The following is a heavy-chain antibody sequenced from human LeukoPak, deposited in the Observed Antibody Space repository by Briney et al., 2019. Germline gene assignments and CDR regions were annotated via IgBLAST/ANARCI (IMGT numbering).Heavy chain of an antibody. V-gene: IGHV3-64*01. D-gene: IGHD3-10*01. CDR3: ARDYGGLDY. J-gene: IGHJ4*02. CDR2: ISSNGGST. CDR1: GFTFSSYA. Sequence: GGSLRLSCAASGFTFSSYAMHWVRQAPGKGLEYVSAISSNGGSTYYANSVKGRFTISRDNFKNTLYLQMGSLRAEDMAVYYCARDYGGLDYWGQGTLVTVSS.